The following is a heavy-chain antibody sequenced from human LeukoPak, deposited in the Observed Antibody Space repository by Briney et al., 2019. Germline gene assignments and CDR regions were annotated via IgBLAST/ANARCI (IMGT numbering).Heavy chain of an antibody. J-gene: IGHJ6*02. Sequence: PSETLSLTCAVYGGSFSGYYWSWIRQPPGKGLEWIGEINHSGSTNYNPSLKSRVTISVDTSKNQFSLKLSSVTAADTAVYYCARSLAAGLSRAYYYYGMDVWGQGTTVTVSS. CDR3: ARSLAAGLSRAYYYYGMDV. V-gene: IGHV4-34*01. CDR2: INHSGST. D-gene: IGHD6-13*01. CDR1: GGSFSGYY.